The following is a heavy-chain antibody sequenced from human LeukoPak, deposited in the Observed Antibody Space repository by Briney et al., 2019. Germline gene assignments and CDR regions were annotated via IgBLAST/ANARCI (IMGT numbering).Heavy chain of an antibody. Sequence: GESLKISCKGSGYSFTSYWIGWVRQMPGKGLEWMGIIYPGDYDNRYSPSFQGQVTISADKSISTAYLQWSSLEASDTAMYYCARLGEGYDYVWGSYRQPFDYWGQGTLGTVSS. J-gene: IGHJ4*02. V-gene: IGHV5-51*01. D-gene: IGHD3-16*02. CDR2: IYPGDYDN. CDR1: GYSFTSYW. CDR3: ARLGEGYDYVWGSYRQPFDY.